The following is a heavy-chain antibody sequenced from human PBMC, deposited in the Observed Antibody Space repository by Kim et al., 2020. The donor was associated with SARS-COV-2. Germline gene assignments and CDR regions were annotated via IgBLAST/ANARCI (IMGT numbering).Heavy chain of an antibody. V-gene: IGHV1-2*02. Sequence: ASVKVSCEGSGFIFTGYYIHWVRQAPGQGLEWMAWMNSNSGASGSAQKFQGRVSMTRDTSIRTAYLELTRLTSDDTAVYYCATSSGYRTSWGPFDYWGQGILVTVSS. D-gene: IGHD2-2*01. J-gene: IGHJ4*02. CDR3: ATSSGYRTSWGPFDY. CDR1: GFIFTGYY. CDR2: MNSNSGAS.